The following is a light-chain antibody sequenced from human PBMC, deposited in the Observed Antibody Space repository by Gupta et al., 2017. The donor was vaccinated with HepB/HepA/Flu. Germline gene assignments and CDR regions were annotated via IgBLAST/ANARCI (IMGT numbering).Light chain of an antibody. J-gene: IGKJ1*01. CDR1: QSVLYSSNNKNY. V-gene: IGKV4-1*01. CDR3: QQYYSTPQT. Sequence: DIVMTQSPDSLAVSLGERATINCKSSQSVLYSSNNKNYLAWYQQKPGQPPKLLIYWASTRESGVPDRFSGSGSGTDLTLTISSLQAEEVAVYYCQQYYSTPQTFGQGTKVEIK. CDR2: WAS.